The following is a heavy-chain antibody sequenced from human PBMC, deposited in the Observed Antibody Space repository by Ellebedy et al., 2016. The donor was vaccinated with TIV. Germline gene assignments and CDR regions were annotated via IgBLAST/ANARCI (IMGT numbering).Heavy chain of an antibody. CDR1: GGSFSGSY. J-gene: IGHJ4*02. CDR3: ARTTYDY. Sequence: MPSETLSLTCTVFGGSFSGSYWARIRQPPGKGLEWIGEINHSGSTNFNPSLKSRVTISVDTSKNQFSLKLSSVTAADTAVYYCARTTYDYWGQGTLVTVSS. D-gene: IGHD1-1*01. CDR2: INHSGST. V-gene: IGHV4-34*01.